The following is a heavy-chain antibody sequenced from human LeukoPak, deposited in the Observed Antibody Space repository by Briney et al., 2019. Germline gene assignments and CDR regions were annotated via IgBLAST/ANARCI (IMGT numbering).Heavy chain of an antibody. CDR3: ARERQDTILHSGAFDI. V-gene: IGHV3-30-3*01. CDR2: IASDGSHT. Sequence: GGSLRLSCAASGFTFSTYLHWVRQAPGKGLEWVADIASDGSHTFYVESVKGRFTISRDNSKNTLYLQVNSLRAEDTAVYFCARERQDTILHSGAFDIWGQGTMVTVSS. CDR1: GFTFSTY. D-gene: IGHD2-21*01. J-gene: IGHJ3*02.